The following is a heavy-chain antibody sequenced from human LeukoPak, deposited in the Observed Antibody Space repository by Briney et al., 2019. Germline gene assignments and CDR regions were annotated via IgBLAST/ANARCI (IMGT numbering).Heavy chain of an antibody. CDR1: GFTFSSYW. J-gene: IGHJ4*02. Sequence: GGSLRLSCAASGFTFSSYWMSWVRQAPGKGLEWVANIKQDGSEKYYVDSVKGRFTISRDNAKNSLYLQMNSLRAEDTAVYYCARVELLWFGELLHQDYWGQGTLVTVSS. CDR2: IKQDGSEK. V-gene: IGHV3-7*01. CDR3: ARVELLWFGELLHQDY. D-gene: IGHD3-10*01.